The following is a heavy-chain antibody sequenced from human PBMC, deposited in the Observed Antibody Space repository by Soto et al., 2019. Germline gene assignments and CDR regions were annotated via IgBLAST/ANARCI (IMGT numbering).Heavy chain of an antibody. Sequence: EVQLVESGGGLVQPGGSLRLSCAASGFTFSSYGMHWVRQAPGKGLVWVSRINSDGSSTSYAGSVKGRFTISRDNAKNTLYLHMNSLRAEDTAVYSCARGATSGSLDYWGQGTLVTVSS. J-gene: IGHJ4*02. CDR2: INSDGSST. CDR1: GFTFSSYG. D-gene: IGHD6-13*01. CDR3: ARGATSGSLDY. V-gene: IGHV3-74*01.